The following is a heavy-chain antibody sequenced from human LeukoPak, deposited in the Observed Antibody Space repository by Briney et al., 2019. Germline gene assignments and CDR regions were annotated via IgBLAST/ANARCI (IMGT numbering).Heavy chain of an antibody. Sequence: PSETLSLTCTVSGGSVSSGNYYWSWIRQPPGKGLEWIEYIYYSGSTNYNPSLKSRVTISVDTSKNQFSLKLSSVTAADTAVYYCARARGGYCSSTSCLNNWFDPWGQGTLVTVSS. CDR1: GGSVSSGNYY. CDR3: ARARGGYCSSTSCLNNWFDP. CDR2: IYYSGST. V-gene: IGHV4-61*01. D-gene: IGHD2-2*01. J-gene: IGHJ5*02.